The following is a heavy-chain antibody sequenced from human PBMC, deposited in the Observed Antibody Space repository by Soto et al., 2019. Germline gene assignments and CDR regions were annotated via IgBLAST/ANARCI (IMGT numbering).Heavy chain of an antibody. CDR2: IYYSGST. D-gene: IGHD1-26*01. J-gene: IGHJ3*02. CDR1: GGSVSSGSCY. Sequence: PETLSLTCTVSGGSVSSGSCYWIWIRKPPGKGLEWIGYIYYSGSTNYNPSLKSRVTISVDTSKNQFSLKLSSVTAADTAVYYCANSGSRIAFDIWGQGTMVTVSS. V-gene: IGHV4-61*01. CDR3: ANSGSRIAFDI.